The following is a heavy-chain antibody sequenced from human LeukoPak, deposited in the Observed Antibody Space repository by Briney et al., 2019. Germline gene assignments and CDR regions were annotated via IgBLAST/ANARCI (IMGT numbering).Heavy chain of an antibody. Sequence: GSRRLSCAASGFTFSSYSMNWVRQAPGKGLEWVSSISSSSSYIYYADSVKGRFTISRDNSKNTLYLQMNSLRAEDTAVYYCAKDISTRGVFDYWGQGTLVTVSS. CDR3: AKDISTRGVFDY. CDR1: GFTFSSYS. CDR2: ISSSSSYI. V-gene: IGHV3-21*04. D-gene: IGHD3-10*01. J-gene: IGHJ4*02.